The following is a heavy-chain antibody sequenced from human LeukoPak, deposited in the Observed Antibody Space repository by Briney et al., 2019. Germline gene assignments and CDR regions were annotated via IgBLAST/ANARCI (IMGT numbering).Heavy chain of an antibody. CDR3: TTDFSGYSYGYGY. V-gene: IGHV3-15*01. D-gene: IGHD5-18*01. CDR1: RFTFSNAW. J-gene: IGHJ4*02. CDR2: IKSKTDGGTT. Sequence: GGSLRLSCAASRFTFSNAWMSRVRQAPGKGLEWVGRIKSKTDGGTTDYAAPVKGRFTISRDDSKNTLYLQMNSLKTEDTAVYYCTTDFSGYSYGYGYWGQGTLVTVSS.